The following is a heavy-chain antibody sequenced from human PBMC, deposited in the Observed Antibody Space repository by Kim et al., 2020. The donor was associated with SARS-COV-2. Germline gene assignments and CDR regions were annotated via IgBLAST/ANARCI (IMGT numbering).Heavy chain of an antibody. CDR2: IYYSGST. CDR3: ARDDVLRGYYDSSGYQRVEYFQH. V-gene: IGHV4-31*03. J-gene: IGHJ1*01. D-gene: IGHD3-22*01. Sequence: SETLSLTCTVSGGSISSGGYYWSWIRQHPGKGLEWIGYIYYSGSTYYNPSLKSRVTISVDTSKNQFSLKLSSVTAADTAVYYCARDDVLRGYYDSSGYQRVEYFQHWGQGTLVTVSS. CDR1: GGSISSGGYY.